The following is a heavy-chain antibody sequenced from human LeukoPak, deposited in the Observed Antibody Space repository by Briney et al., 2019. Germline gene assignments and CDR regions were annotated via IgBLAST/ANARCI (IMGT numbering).Heavy chain of an antibody. CDR1: GGSFSGYY. J-gene: IGHJ5*02. Sequence: PSETLSLTCAVYGGSFSGYYWSWIRQPPPPGKGLEWIGEINHSGSTNYNPSLEGRVTISLDTSKSQFSLKLTSVTAADTAVYYCARAPIPYDRSRTDYRFDPWGQGTLVTVAS. CDR2: INHSGST. CDR3: ARAPIPYDRSRTDYRFDP. D-gene: IGHD3-16*01. V-gene: IGHV4-34*01.